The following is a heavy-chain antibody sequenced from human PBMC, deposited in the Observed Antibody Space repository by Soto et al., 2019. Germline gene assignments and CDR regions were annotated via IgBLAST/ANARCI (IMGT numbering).Heavy chain of an antibody. CDR1: GGSISSDY. CDR2: IYYSGST. J-gene: IGHJ4*02. CDR3: ARLTSSGYYAY. V-gene: IGHV4-59*08. D-gene: IGHD3-22*01. Sequence: QVQLQESGPGLVKPSETLSLTCTVSGGSISSDYWSWIRQPPGKGLELIGYIYYSGSTNYNPSLKSRVTIXVXTXXNQFSLKLSSVTAADTAVYYCARLTSSGYYAYWGQGTLVTVSS.